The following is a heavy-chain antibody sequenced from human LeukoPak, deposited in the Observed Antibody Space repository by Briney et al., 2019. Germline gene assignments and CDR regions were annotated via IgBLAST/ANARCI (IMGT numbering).Heavy chain of an antibody. CDR3: VRDLYP. V-gene: IGHV4-61*02. CDR1: GGSISSGSYF. J-gene: IGHJ5*02. Sequence: PSETLSLTCTVSGGSISSGSYFWSWIRQPAGKGLEWIGRIYTSGIINYNPSLKSRVSISVDTSKNHFSLKLSSVTAADTAVYYCVRDLYPWGQGALVTVSS. CDR2: IYTSGII.